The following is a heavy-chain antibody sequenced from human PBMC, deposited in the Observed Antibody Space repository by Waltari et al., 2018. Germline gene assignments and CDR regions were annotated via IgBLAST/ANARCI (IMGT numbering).Heavy chain of an antibody. V-gene: IGHV3-48*04. Sequence: EVHLVESGGGFVQPGGSLRLSCAASAFTFNIYTMSWVRQAPGKVLEWIAYISSSSSAIYHADSVECRFTISRDNAKNSLYLQMSSLRAEDTAVYYCARHLRPYCVGDCYSGLAYWGQGTLVTVSS. D-gene: IGHD2-21*01. CDR2: ISSSSSAI. CDR1: AFTFNIYT. J-gene: IGHJ4*02. CDR3: ARHLRPYCVGDCYSGLAY.